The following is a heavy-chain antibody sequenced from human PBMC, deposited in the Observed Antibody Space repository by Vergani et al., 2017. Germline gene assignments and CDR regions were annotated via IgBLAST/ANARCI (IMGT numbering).Heavy chain of an antibody. CDR1: GFTFSSYG. Sequence: QVQLVESGGGVVQPGRSLRLSCAASGFTFSSYGMHWVRQAPGKGLEWVAVIWYDGSNKYYADSVKGRFTISRDNSKNSLYLQMNSLRAEDTAVYYCARVRYSSSWYYYYMDVWGKGTTVTVSS. V-gene: IGHV3-33*01. J-gene: IGHJ6*03. D-gene: IGHD6-13*01. CDR2: IWYDGSNK. CDR3: ARVRYSSSWYYYYMDV.